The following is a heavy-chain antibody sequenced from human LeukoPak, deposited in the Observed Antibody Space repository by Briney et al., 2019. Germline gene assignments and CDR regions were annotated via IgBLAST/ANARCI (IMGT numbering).Heavy chain of an antibody. CDR1: GGSISSSSYY. J-gene: IGHJ4*02. CDR3: ARGLYCSSTSCYTVGY. CDR2: IYYSGST. Sequence: SETLSLTCTVSGGSISSSSYYWGWIRQPPGKGLEWIGSIYYSGSTYYNPSLKSRVTISVDTSKNQFSLKLSSVTAADTAVYYCARGLYCSSTSCYTVGYWGQGTLVTVSS. V-gene: IGHV4-39*07. D-gene: IGHD2-2*02.